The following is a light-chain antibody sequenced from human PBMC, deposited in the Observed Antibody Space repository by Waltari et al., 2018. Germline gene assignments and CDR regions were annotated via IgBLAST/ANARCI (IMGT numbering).Light chain of an antibody. Sequence: DIQMTQSPSSLSASVGDRVTITCRASENVNNYLNWYQQKPGKAPKLLIYKASTLQSGVPSRFSGSGSGTDYTFTSRSLQSEDGATYYCQHNYGTLMYSFGQGTKVEIK. V-gene: IGKV1-39*01. CDR1: ENVNNY. CDR2: KAS. J-gene: IGKJ2*03. CDR3: QHNYGTLMYS.